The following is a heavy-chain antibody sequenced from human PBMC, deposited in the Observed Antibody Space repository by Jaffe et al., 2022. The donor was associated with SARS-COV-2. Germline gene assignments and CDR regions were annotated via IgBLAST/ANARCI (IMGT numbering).Heavy chain of an antibody. Sequence: EVQLLESGGGLVQPGGSLRLSCAASGFTFSSYAMSWVRQAPGKGLEWVSAISGSGGSTYYADSVKGRFTISRDNSKNTLYLQMNSLRAEDTAVYYCAKDAYSSSWSTSHYYYYGMDVWGQGTTVTVSS. J-gene: IGHJ6*02. CDR1: GFTFSSYA. V-gene: IGHV3-23*01. CDR2: ISGSGGST. CDR3: AKDAYSSSWSTSHYYYYGMDV. D-gene: IGHD6-13*01.